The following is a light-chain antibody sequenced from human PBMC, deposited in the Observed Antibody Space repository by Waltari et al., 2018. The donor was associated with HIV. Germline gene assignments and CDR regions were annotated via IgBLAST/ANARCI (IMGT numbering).Light chain of an antibody. CDR3: TSYTSSGTLYV. CDR2: EVS. V-gene: IGLV2-14*01. Sequence: QSALTQPASVSGSPGQSITISCTGTSSDVGGYNYVSWYQQHPGKAPKLMIYEVSNRPSGISNRFSGSNSGNTASLTISGLQAEDEADYYCTSYTSSGTLYVFGTGTKVTVL. CDR1: SSDVGGYNY. J-gene: IGLJ1*01.